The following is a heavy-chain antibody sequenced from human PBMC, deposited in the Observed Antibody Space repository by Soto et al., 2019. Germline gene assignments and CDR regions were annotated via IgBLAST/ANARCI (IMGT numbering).Heavy chain of an antibody. J-gene: IGHJ4*02. V-gene: IGHV3-33*01. CDR3: ARKRYDSSGYYYFDY. CDR2: IWYDGSNK. D-gene: IGHD3-22*01. Sequence: GGSLRLSCAASGFTFSSYGMHWVRQAPGKGLEWVAVIWYDGSNKYYADSVKGRFTISRDNSKNTLYLQMNSLRAEDTAVYYCARKRYDSSGYYYFDYWGQGTLVTVSS. CDR1: GFTFSSYG.